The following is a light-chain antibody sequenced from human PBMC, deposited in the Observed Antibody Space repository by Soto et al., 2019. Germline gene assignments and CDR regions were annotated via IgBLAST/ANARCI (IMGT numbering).Light chain of an antibody. J-gene: IGLJ2*01. V-gene: IGLV3-21*04. CDR2: YDS. CDR3: QVWDSSNDHVV. Sequence: SYELTQPPSVSVAPGKTAGITCERYNIGSQSVHWYQQKPGQAPVVVIYYDSDRPSGIPERFSGSNSGNTATLTISRVEAGDEADYYCQVWDSSNDHVVFGGGTKLTVL. CDR1: NIGSQS.